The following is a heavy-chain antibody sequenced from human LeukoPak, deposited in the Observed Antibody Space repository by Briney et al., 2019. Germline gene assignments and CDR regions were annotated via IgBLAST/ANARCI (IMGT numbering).Heavy chain of an antibody. CDR3: TRTRWTSGYYFDY. D-gene: IGHD3-22*01. CDR2: ISGSGSSA. J-gene: IGHJ4*02. V-gene: IGHV3-23*01. Sequence: GGSLRLSCAASGFTFNNYAVGWVRQAPGKGLEWVSAISGSGSSAYYTDSVKGRFTISRDNSKNTLFLQMNGLRAEDTAVYYCTRTRWTSGYYFDYWGQGTLVTVSS. CDR1: GFTFNNYA.